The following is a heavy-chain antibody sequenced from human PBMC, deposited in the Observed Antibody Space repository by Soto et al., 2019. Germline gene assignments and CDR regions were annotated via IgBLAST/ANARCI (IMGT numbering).Heavy chain of an antibody. V-gene: IGHV4-59*02. CDR2: IYYSGST. J-gene: IGHJ1*01. CDR1: GDSVSHYY. CDR3: ARETGVSYDQGGLQH. Sequence: QVQLQESGPGLVKPAETLSLTCTVSGDSVSHYYWNWIRQPPGKGLEWIGYIYYSGSTNYNPSLNSRVTISIDTYKNQFTLKLSSVTAADTAVYYCARETGVSYDQGGLQHWCQGTLVTVSS. D-gene: IGHD5-12*01.